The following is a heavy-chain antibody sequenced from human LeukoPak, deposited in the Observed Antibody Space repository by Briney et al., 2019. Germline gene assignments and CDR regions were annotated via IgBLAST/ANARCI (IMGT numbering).Heavy chain of an antibody. J-gene: IGHJ5*02. Sequence: PSETLSLTCSVSGGYISSYYWSWIRQPPGKGLEWIGIINYSGSTKYNPSLKSRVSISVDTSKNQFSLRLTSVTVADTAVYFCARVPNAPKLEPNWFDPWGQGTLVTVSS. CDR2: INYSGST. CDR3: ARVPNAPKLEPNWFDP. V-gene: IGHV4-59*01. D-gene: IGHD1-14*01. CDR1: GGYISSYY.